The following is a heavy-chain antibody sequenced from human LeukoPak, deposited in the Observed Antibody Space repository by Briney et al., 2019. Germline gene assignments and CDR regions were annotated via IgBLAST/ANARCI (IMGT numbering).Heavy chain of an antibody. CDR1: GFTLSSYA. J-gene: IGHJ4*02. V-gene: IGHV3-23*01. Sequence: GGSLRLSCAASGFTLSSYAMSWVRQAPGKGLEWVSAISGSGGSTYYADSVKGRFTISRDNSKNTLYLQMNSLRAEDTAVYYCAQVRVQQLAGPVDYWGQGTLVTVSS. D-gene: IGHD6-13*01. CDR2: ISGSGGST. CDR3: AQVRVQQLAGPVDY.